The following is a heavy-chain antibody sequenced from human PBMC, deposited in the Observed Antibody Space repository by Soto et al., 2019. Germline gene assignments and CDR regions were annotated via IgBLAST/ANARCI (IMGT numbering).Heavy chain of an antibody. J-gene: IGHJ3*02. CDR1: GFTFNSYG. CDR3: AKDSGSSPERGVNDAFDI. CDR2: ISYDGSNK. D-gene: IGHD2-15*01. Sequence: QVQLVESGGGVVQPGRSLRLSCAASGFTFNSYGMHWVRQAPGKGLEWVAVISYDGSNKYYADSVKGRFTISRDNSKNTLYLQMNSLRAEDTAVYYCAKDSGSSPERGVNDAFDIWGQGTMVTVSS. V-gene: IGHV3-30*18.